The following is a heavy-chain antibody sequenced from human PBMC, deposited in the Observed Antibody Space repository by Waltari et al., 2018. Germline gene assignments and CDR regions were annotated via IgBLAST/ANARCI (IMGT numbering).Heavy chain of an antibody. D-gene: IGHD2-15*01. CDR3: ARGAVVVVAAAFDY. V-gene: IGHV1-2*06. J-gene: IGHJ4*02. Sequence: QVQLVQSGAEVKKPGASVKVSCKASGYTFTGYYMHWVRQAPGQGLEWMGRINPNSGGTKHAQKFQGRVTRTRDTSISTAYMELSRLRSDDTAVYYCARGAVVVVAAAFDYWGQGTLVTVSS. CDR1: GYTFTGYY. CDR2: INPNSGGT.